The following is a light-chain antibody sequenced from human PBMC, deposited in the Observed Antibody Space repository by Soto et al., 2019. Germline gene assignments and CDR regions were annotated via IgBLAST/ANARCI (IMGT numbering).Light chain of an antibody. CDR2: ASS. CDR3: QQSYSTPT. Sequence: DLQMTQSPSSLSASVGDRVTITSRTSQSVSIYVNWYQQKPGKAPILLIYASSSLQSGVPSRFSGSGSGTDFTLTISSLEPDDFETYYCQQSYSTPTFGQGTKVEIK. J-gene: IGKJ2*01. CDR1: QSVSIY. V-gene: IGKV1-39*01.